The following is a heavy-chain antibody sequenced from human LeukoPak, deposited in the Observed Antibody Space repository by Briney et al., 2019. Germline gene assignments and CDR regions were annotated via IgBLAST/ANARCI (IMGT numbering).Heavy chain of an antibody. D-gene: IGHD1-26*01. J-gene: IGHJ4*02. CDR3: AKDGSYSGSYYTLVDY. Sequence: QPGGSLRLSCAASGFTFSIYGMHWVRQAPGKGLEWVAFIRYDGSNKYYADSVKGRFTISRDNSRNTLYLQMNSLRAEDTAVYYCAKDGSYSGSYYTLVDYWGQGALVTASS. CDR2: IRYDGSNK. CDR1: GFTFSIYG. V-gene: IGHV3-30*02.